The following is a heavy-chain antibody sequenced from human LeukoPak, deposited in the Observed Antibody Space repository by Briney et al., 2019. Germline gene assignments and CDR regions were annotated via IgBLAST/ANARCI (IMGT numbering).Heavy chain of an antibody. CDR3: ARSSRIDY. V-gene: IGHV4-34*01. CDR2: ITHSGST. CDR1: GGSFSGYY. Sequence: SETLSLTCAVYGGSFSGYYWSWIRQPPGKGLEWIGEITHSGSTNYNPSLKSRVTLTVDTSKNQFSLKLSSVTAADTAVYYWARSSRIDYWGQGTLVTVSS. J-gene: IGHJ4*02.